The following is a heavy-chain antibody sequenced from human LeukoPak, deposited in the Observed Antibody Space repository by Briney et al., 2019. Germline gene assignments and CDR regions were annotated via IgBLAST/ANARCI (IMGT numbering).Heavy chain of an antibody. J-gene: IGHJ6*04. V-gene: IGHV1-18*04. CDR1: GYTFTSYG. Sequence: RASVKVSCKASGYTFTSYGISWVRQAPGQGLEWMGWISAYNCNTNYAHKLQGRVTMTTDTSTRTAYMELRSLRSEDTAVYYCARDGPGEAAAGYYYYGMDVWGKGTTVTVSS. CDR3: ARDGPGEAAAGYYYYGMDV. D-gene: IGHD6-13*01. CDR2: ISAYNCNT.